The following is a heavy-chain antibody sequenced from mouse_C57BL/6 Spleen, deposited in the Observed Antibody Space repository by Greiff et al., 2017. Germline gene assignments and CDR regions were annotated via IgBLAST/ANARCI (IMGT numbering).Heavy chain of an antibody. Sequence: LQQPGAELVKPGASVKVSCKASGYTFTSYWITWVKQRPGQGLEWIGDIYPGSGSTNYNEKFKSKATLTVDTSSSTAYMQLSSLTSEDSAVYYCARGYYGSSYGGFDYWGQGTTLTVSS. CDR2: IYPGSGST. CDR1: GYTFTSYW. V-gene: IGHV1-55*01. D-gene: IGHD1-1*01. J-gene: IGHJ2*01. CDR3: ARGYYGSSYGGFDY.